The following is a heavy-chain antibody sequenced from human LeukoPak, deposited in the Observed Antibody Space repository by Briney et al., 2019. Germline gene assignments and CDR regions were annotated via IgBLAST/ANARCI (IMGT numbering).Heavy chain of an antibody. D-gene: IGHD6-6*01. V-gene: IGHV3-64*01. CDR3: ARGRGLPVRPPNEGFLDY. Sequence: GGSLRLSCAASGFTFSSYAMHWVRQAPGKGLEYVSAISSNGGSTYYANSVKGRFTISRDNSKNTLYLQMGSLRAEDMAVYYCARGRGLPVRPPNEGFLDYWGRGTLVTVSS. CDR2: ISSNGGST. J-gene: IGHJ4*02. CDR1: GFTFSSYA.